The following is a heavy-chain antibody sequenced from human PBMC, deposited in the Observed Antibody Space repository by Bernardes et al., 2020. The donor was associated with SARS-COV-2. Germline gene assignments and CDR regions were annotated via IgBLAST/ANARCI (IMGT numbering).Heavy chain of an antibody. V-gene: IGHV4-34*01. Sequence: SETLSLTCVVYGGSFSGYYWSWIRQPPGKGLEWIGEINHSGSTNYNPSLKSRVTISVDTSKNQFSLKLSSVTAADTAVYYCARAPDYSNDHDFDYWGQGTRVTVSS. CDR1: GGSFSGYY. J-gene: IGHJ4*02. D-gene: IGHD4-4*01. CDR3: ARAPDYSNDHDFDY. CDR2: INHSGST.